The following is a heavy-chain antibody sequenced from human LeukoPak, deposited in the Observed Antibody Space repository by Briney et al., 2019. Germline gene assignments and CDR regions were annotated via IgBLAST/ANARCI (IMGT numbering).Heavy chain of an antibody. D-gene: IGHD5-24*01. CDR2: IWYDGSNK. CDR1: GFTFSSYG. Sequence: GGSLSLSCAASGFTFSSYGMHWVRQAPGKGLEWVAVIWYDGSNKYYADSVKGRFTISRDNSKNTLYLQMNSLRAEDTAVYYCAKAHQRDALDYWGQGTLVTVSS. CDR3: AKAHQRDALDY. J-gene: IGHJ4*02. V-gene: IGHV3-33*06.